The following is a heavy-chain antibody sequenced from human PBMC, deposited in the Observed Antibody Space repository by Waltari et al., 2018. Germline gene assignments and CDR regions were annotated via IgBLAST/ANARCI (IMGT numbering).Heavy chain of an antibody. Sequence: EVQLVESGGGLVQPGGSLGLSCAAFGFTVSNYWMHWVRQAPGEGLVWVAHSKPDGSQTDYADSVQGRFTISRDNAENTVYLQMTSLRSEDTAVYFCARDPGHRADFWGQGTLVTVST. J-gene: IGHJ4*02. CDR3: ARDPGHRADF. CDR1: GFTVSNYW. V-gene: IGHV3-74*01. CDR2: SKPDGSQT. D-gene: IGHD2-8*02.